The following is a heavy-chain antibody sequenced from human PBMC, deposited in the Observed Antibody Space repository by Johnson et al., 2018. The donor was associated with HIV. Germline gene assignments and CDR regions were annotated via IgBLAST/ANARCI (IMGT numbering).Heavy chain of an antibody. Sequence: VQLVESGGGVVQPGRSLRLSCAASGFTFSTYAMHWVRQGPGKGLVWVSRINSDGTGTSYADSVKGRFTVSRDNAKNTLYLQMNSLRDEDTAVYYCVREGPSERAGFDIWGQGTMVTVSS. CDR3: VREGPSERAGFDI. J-gene: IGHJ3*02. CDR2: INSDGTGT. CDR1: GFTFSTYA. V-gene: IGHV3-74*01.